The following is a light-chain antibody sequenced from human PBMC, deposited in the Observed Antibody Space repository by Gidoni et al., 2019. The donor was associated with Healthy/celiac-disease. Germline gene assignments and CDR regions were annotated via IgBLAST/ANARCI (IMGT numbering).Light chain of an antibody. CDR2: AAS. CDR3: QQSYSTPDT. CDR1: QSISSY. J-gene: IGKJ2*01. Sequence: DIQMTPSPSSLSASVGDRVTITCRASQSISSYLNWYQQKPGKAPKLLIYAASSLQSGVPSRFSGSGSGTDFTLTISSLQPEDFATYYCQQSYSTPDTLXQXTRLEIK. V-gene: IGKV1-39*01.